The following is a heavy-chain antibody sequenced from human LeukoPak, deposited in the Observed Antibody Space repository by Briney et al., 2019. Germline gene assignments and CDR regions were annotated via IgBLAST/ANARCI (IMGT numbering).Heavy chain of an antibody. Sequence: SETLSLTCTVSGGSITSYYWSWIRQPPGKGLEWVGYIYNSGSTNYNPSLKSRLTISIDTSKNQFSLKLSSVTAADTAVYYCARDFGDYGDYVGWFDPWGQGTLVTVSS. J-gene: IGHJ5*02. CDR3: ARDFGDYGDYVGWFDP. V-gene: IGHV4-59*01. D-gene: IGHD4-17*01. CDR1: GGSITSYY. CDR2: IYNSGST.